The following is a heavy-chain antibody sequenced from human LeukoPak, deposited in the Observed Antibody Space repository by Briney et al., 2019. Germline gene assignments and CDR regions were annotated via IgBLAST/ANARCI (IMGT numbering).Heavy chain of an antibody. CDR2: ISYDGSNK. Sequence: TGGSLRLSCAASGFTFSSYAMHWVRQAPGKGLEWVAVISYDGSNKYYADSVKGRFTISRDNSKNTLYLQMNSLRAEDTAVYYCARDRLLWFGEFPARHLSYYYYGMDVWGQGTTVTVSS. V-gene: IGHV3-30-3*01. CDR3: ARDRLLWFGEFPARHLSYYYYGMDV. D-gene: IGHD3-10*01. CDR1: GFTFSSYA. J-gene: IGHJ6*02.